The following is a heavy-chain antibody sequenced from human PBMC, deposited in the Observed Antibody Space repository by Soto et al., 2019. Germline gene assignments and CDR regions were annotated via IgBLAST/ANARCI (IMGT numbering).Heavy chain of an antibody. CDR2: VYHTGST. J-gene: IGHJ4*01. CDR1: GGSISSTNW. CDR3: ATLPPRIVVVVLPIPS. Sequence: QVQLQQSGPRRARPSGTLSLTCVVSGGSISSTNWWTWVRQTPGKGLEWIGEVYHTGSTKYNPSLSNRVTISLDKSHNQFSLNLKSVTAAATAVYYCATLPPRIVVVVLPIPSWCHGTLVTVSS. V-gene: IGHV4-4*02. D-gene: IGHD2-15*01.